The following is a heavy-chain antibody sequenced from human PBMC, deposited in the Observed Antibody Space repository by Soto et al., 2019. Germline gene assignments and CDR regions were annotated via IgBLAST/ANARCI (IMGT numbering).Heavy chain of an antibody. Sequence: GESLKISCKGSGYSFTSYWIGWVRQMPGKGLEWMGNIYPGDSDTRDSPTFQGQVAISPDKSISTAYLQWSSLKASDAAMYYCARQGMVDDAFDIWGQGTMVTVSS. CDR1: GYSFTSYW. J-gene: IGHJ3*02. CDR2: IYPGDSDT. V-gene: IGHV5-51*01. D-gene: IGHD1-26*01. CDR3: ARQGMVDDAFDI.